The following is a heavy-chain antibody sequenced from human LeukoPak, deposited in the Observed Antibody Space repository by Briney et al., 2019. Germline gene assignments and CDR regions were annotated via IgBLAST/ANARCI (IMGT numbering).Heavy chain of an antibody. D-gene: IGHD6-13*01. CDR2: ISSSSSYI. V-gene: IGHV3-21*01. Sequence: PGGSLRLSCAASGFTFSSYSMNWVRQAPGKGLEWVSSISSSSSYIYYADSVKGRFTISRDNAKNSLYLQMNSLRAEDTAVYYCAREVKQQLIYYFDDWGQGTLVTVSS. J-gene: IGHJ4*02. CDR3: AREVKQQLIYYFDD. CDR1: GFTFSSYS.